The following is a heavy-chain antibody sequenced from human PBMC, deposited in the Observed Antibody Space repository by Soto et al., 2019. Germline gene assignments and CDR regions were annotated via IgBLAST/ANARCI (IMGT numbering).Heavy chain of an antibody. Sequence: SETLSLTCTVSGGSIISYYWSWIRQPPGKGLEWIGCIYYSGSTNYNPSLKSRVTISVETSKNQFSLKLSSVTAADTAVYYCARDYYGSGSPPLGYWGQGTLVTVSS. CDR1: GGSIISYY. D-gene: IGHD3-10*01. CDR3: ARDYYGSGSPPLGY. CDR2: IYYSGST. J-gene: IGHJ4*02. V-gene: IGHV4-59*01.